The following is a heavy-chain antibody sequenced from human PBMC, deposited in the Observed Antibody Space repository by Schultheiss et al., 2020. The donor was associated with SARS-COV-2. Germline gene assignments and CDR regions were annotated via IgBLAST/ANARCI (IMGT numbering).Heavy chain of an antibody. V-gene: IGHV4-61*08. CDR3: ARVRLTYYYDSSGPYGDAFDI. Sequence: SETLSLTCAVSGGSISSGDYYWSWIRQPPGKGLEWIGYIYYSGSTNYNPSLKSRVTISVDTSKNQFSLKLSSVTAADTAVYYCARVRLTYYYDSSGPYGDAFDIWGQGTMVTVSS. J-gene: IGHJ3*02. CDR1: GGSISSGDYY. D-gene: IGHD3-22*01. CDR2: IYYSGST.